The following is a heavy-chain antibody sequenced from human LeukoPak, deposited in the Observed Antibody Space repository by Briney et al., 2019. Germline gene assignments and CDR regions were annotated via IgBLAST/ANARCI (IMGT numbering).Heavy chain of an antibody. D-gene: IGHD7-27*01. CDR1: GGTFSSYA. CDR3: ARDYRTGFDY. Sequence: ASVKVSCKASGGTFSSYAISWVRQAPGQGLEWLGWISTYNGNTHYAQKLQGRVTMTTDTSTTTAYMELRSLRSDDTAVYYCARDYRTGFDYWGQGTLVTVSS. CDR2: ISTYNGNT. V-gene: IGHV1-18*01. J-gene: IGHJ4*02.